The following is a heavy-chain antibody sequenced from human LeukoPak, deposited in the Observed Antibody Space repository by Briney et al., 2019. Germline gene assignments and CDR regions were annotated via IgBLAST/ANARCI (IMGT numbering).Heavy chain of an antibody. J-gene: IGHJ4*02. V-gene: IGHV3-23*01. CDR3: ARNLPAADY. Sequence: GGSLRLSCAASGFDFSNQAMSWVRQAPGKGLEWVSGISGGGGATYSADSVKGRFTISRDNSKNTMYLQMNSLRAEDTAVYYCARNLPAADYWGQGTLVTVSS. CDR2: ISGGGGAT. CDR1: GFDFSNQA. D-gene: IGHD2-2*01.